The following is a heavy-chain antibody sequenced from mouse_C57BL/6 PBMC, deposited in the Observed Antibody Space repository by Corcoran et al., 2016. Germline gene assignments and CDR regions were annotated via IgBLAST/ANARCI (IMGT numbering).Heavy chain of an antibody. CDR2: INPYNGGT. J-gene: IGHJ4*01. CDR3: AREITTVVADYYAMDY. V-gene: IGHV1-19*01. Sequence: EVQLQQSGPVLVKPGASVKMSCKASGYTFTDYYMNWVKQSHGKSLEWIGVINPYNGGTSYNQKFKGKATLTVDKSSSTAYMELNSLTSEDSAVYYCAREITTVVADYYAMDYWGQGTSVTVSS. CDR1: GYTFTDYY. D-gene: IGHD1-1*01.